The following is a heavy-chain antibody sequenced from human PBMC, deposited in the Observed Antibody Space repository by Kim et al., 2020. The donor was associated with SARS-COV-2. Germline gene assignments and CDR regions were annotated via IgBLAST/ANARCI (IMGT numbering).Heavy chain of an antibody. Sequence: GGSLRLSCEASGFIFSDYPLQWVRQAPGRGLEWISYINSISSIMHYADSVKGRFIISRDNAKSSSYLEMSNLRAEDTAVYYCARVWLSGHDDDAFEVWGRGTLVTVSS. CDR3: ARVWLSGHDDDAFEV. V-gene: IGHV3-48*04. CDR2: INSISSIM. CDR1: GFIFSDYP. D-gene: IGHD5-12*01. J-gene: IGHJ3*01.